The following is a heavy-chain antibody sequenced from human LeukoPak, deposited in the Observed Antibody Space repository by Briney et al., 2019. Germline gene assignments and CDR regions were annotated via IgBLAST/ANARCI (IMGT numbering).Heavy chain of an antibody. CDR1: GDSISSYY. J-gene: IGHJ4*02. D-gene: IGHD6-13*01. CDR2: IYHSGST. V-gene: IGHV4-59*01. CDR3: ATGYSSTWYYFDY. Sequence: SETLSLTCTVSGDSISSYYWSWIRQPPGKGLEWIGYIYHSGSTNYNPSLKSRVTISADTSKDQFSLKLTSVTAADTAVYYCATGYSSTWYYFDYWGQGTLVTVSS.